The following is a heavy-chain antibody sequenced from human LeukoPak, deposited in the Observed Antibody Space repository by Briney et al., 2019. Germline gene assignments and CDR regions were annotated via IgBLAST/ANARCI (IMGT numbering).Heavy chain of an antibody. Sequence: ASVKVSCKASGYTFTSYGISWVRQAPGQGLEWMGWISAYNGNTNYAQKLQGRVTMTTDTSTSTAYMELRSLRSDDTAVYYCARGGGYYDSRGYYDAFDIWGQGTMVTVSS. D-gene: IGHD3-22*01. J-gene: IGHJ3*02. CDR1: GYTFTSYG. V-gene: IGHV1-18*01. CDR3: ARGGGYYDSRGYYDAFDI. CDR2: ISAYNGNT.